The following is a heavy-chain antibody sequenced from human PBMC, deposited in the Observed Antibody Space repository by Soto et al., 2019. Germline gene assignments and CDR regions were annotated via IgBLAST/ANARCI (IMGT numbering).Heavy chain of an antibody. J-gene: IGHJ5*02. Sequence: PSETLSLTCTVSGGSISSYYWGWIRQPPGKGLEWIGSIYYSGSTYYNPSLKSRVTISVDTSKNQFSLKLSSVTAADTAVYYCARHSLPFLVVPAAIDNWFDPWGQGTLVTVSS. CDR3: ARHSLPFLVVPAAIDNWFDP. CDR2: IYYSGST. CDR1: GGSISSYY. V-gene: IGHV4-39*01. D-gene: IGHD2-2*02.